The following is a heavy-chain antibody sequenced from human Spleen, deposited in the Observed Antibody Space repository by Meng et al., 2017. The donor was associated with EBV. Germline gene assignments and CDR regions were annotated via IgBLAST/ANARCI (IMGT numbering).Heavy chain of an antibody. J-gene: IGHJ4*02. V-gene: IGHV1-69*01. CDR3: AGGAADDYGDYSAFDS. Sequence: VQRVQSGAGVKRPRSSVRVSCKGSGGTFSSYALSWVRQAPGQRLEWMGGILPSTTNYAQKFRGRVTITADESTTTAYMELSSLKSEDTAVYFCAGGAADDYGDYSAFDSWGQGTLVTVSS. D-gene: IGHD4-17*01. CDR2: ILPSTT. CDR1: GGTFSSYA.